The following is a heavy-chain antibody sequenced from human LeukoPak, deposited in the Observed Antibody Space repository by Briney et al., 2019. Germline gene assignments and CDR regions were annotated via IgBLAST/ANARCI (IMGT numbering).Heavy chain of an antibody. CDR1: GFTVSSNY. V-gene: IGHV3-53*01. J-gene: IGHJ6*03. CDR3: ASARYSSGWHYYYYYYMDV. Sequence: GGSLRLSCAASGFTVSSNYMSWVRQAPGKGLEWVSVIYSGGSTYYADSVKGRFTISRDNSKNTLYLQMNSLRAEDTAVYYCASARYSSGWHYYYYYYMDVWGKGTTVTASS. CDR2: IYSGGST. D-gene: IGHD6-19*01.